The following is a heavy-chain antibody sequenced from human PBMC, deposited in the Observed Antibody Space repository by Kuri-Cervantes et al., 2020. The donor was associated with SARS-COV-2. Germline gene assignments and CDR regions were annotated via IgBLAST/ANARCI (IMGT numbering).Heavy chain of an antibody. CDR2: TYYSGGT. J-gene: IGHJ4*02. CDR3: ARVENFRGTNKYYPFFHY. D-gene: IGHD3-16*01. CDR1: GGSFINTDHY. V-gene: IGHV4-30-4*01. Sequence: SETLSLTCTVSGGSFINTDHYWTWIRQPPGKGLEWIGHTYYSGGTFYNPSLQSRILMSIDTSKNQFSLKLSSVTAADTAVYYCARVENFRGTNKYYPFFHYWGQGTPVTVSS.